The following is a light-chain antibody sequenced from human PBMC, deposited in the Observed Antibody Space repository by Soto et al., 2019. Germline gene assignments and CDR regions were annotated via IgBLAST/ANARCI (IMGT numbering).Light chain of an antibody. V-gene: IGKV1-39*01. CDR3: QQGYSTPWT. J-gene: IGKJ1*01. CDR1: QTISTY. CDR2: AAS. Sequence: IQMTQSPSSLSASVGDRVTITCRASQTISTYLHWYQQKAGEAPKLLIYAASNLQGGVPSRFSGSGSGADFTLTINSLQPADFATYYCQQGYSTPWTFGQGTKVDIK.